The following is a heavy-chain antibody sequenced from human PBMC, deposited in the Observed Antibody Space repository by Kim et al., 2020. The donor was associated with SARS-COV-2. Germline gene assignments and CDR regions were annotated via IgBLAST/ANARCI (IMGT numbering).Heavy chain of an antibody. CDR1: GFTFSSYE. D-gene: IGHD3-3*01. V-gene: IGHV3-48*03. J-gene: IGHJ4*02. CDR2: ISSSGSTI. CDR3: ARERSDVWCGYSYFDY. Sequence: GGSLRLSCAASGFTFSSYEMNWVRHAPGKGLEWVSYISSSGSTITYADSVKGRFTISRDNAKNSLYLQMNSLRAEDTAVYYCARERSDVWCGYSYFDYWGQRTLCSDSS.